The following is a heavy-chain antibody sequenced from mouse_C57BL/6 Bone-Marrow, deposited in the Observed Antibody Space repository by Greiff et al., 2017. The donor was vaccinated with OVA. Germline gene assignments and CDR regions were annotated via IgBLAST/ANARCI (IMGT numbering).Heavy chain of an antibody. J-gene: IGHJ4*01. Sequence: EVQRVESGGGLVKPGGSLKLSCAASGFTFSSYAMSWVRQTPEKRLEWVATISDGGSYTYYPDNVKGRFTISRDNAKNNLYLQMSHLKSEDTAMYYCARGVVAPAMDYWGQGTSVTVSS. CDR3: ARGVVAPAMDY. CDR2: ISDGGSYT. D-gene: IGHD1-1*01. V-gene: IGHV5-4*01. CDR1: GFTFSSYA.